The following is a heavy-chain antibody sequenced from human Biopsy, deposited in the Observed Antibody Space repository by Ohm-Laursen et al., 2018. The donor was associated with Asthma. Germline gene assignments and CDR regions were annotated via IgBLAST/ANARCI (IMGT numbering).Heavy chain of an antibody. J-gene: IGHJ4*02. V-gene: IGHV4-59*01. CDR1: GGSISSFY. CDR3: VRAVRNEQWLAPFDY. Sequence: GTLSLTCSVYGGSISSFYWSWIRQSPEKGLEWMGYVYWTGSTNYNPSLKSRVTMSVDTSKNRIFLELTSVTAADTAIYYCVRAVRNEQWLAPFDYWGQGTLVTVSS. CDR2: VYWTGST. D-gene: IGHD6-19*01.